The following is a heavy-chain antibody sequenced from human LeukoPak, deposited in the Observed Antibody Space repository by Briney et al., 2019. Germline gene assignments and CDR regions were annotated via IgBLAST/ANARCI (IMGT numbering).Heavy chain of an antibody. Sequence: GGSLRLSCAVSGGTFSAYWLAWVRQSPGKGLEWVAEINEDGSVKYYVDSMKGRFTISRDNAKNSLYLQMNSLGAEDTAVYYCAKVPRDSDCYWGQGTLVTVSS. J-gene: IGHJ4*02. CDR3: AKVPRDSDCY. CDR2: INEDGSVK. D-gene: IGHD2-21*02. V-gene: IGHV3-7*01. CDR1: GGTFSAYW.